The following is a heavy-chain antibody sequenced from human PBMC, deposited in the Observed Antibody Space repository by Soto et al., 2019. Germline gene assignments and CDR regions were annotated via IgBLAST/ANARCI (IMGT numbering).Heavy chain of an antibody. Sequence: GGSLRLSCAASGFTFSSYAMTWVRQAPGKGLEWVSGIGVSGGSTYYADSVKGRFTISRDNSKNTVYLQMDSLRAEDTALYYCAKGIRAHDDWGQGTLVTVSS. CDR3: AKGIRAHDD. D-gene: IGHD3-3*01. J-gene: IGHJ4*02. CDR1: GFTFSSYA. V-gene: IGHV3-23*01. CDR2: IGVSGGST.